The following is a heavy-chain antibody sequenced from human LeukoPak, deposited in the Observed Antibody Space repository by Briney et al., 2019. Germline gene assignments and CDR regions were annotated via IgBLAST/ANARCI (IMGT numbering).Heavy chain of an antibody. D-gene: IGHD2-2*02. Sequence: SGGSLRLSCAASGFTVSSSYMDWVRQAPRKGLEWVSAISGSGGSTYYADFVKGRFTISRDNSKNTLYLQMNSLRAEDTAVYYCAKDVGDIVVVPAAIFGWFDPWGQGTLVTVSS. CDR1: GFTVSSSY. CDR2: ISGSGGST. J-gene: IGHJ5*02. V-gene: IGHV3-23*01. CDR3: AKDVGDIVVVPAAIFGWFDP.